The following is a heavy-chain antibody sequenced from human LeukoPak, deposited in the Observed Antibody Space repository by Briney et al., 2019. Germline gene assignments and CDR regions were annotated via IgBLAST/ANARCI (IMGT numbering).Heavy chain of an antibody. D-gene: IGHD3-10*01. V-gene: IGHV3-30*02. J-gene: IGHJ4*02. CDR3: ARGSGITMVRGVIYRGYYFDY. CDR2: IRYDGSNK. Sequence: GGSLRLSCAASGFTFSSYGMHWVRQAPGKGLEWVAFIRYDGSNKYYADSVKGRFTISRDNSKNTLYLQMNSLRAEDTAVYYCARGSGITMVRGVIYRGYYFDYWGQGTLVTVSS. CDR1: GFTFSSYG.